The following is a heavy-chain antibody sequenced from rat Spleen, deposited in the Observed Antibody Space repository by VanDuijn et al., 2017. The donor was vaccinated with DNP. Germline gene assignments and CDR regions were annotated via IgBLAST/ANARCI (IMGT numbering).Heavy chain of an antibody. D-gene: IGHD1-11*01. CDR1: GFSLTSYG. Sequence: QVQLKELGPGLVQPSRTLSLTCTVSGFSLTSYGVSWVRQPPGKGLEWIAAIWSGGSTDYNSTPKSRLSINRDTSKSQVLLKMNSLQTEDTAMYFCVRSGGRYSTFDFWGPGTMVTVSS. CDR2: IWSGGST. V-gene: IGHV2-16*01. J-gene: IGHJ1*01. CDR3: VRSGGRYSTFDF.